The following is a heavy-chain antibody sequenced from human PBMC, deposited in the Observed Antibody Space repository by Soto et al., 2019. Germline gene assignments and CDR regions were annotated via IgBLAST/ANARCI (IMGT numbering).Heavy chain of an antibody. J-gene: IGHJ6*02. CDR2: IYPGDSDT. V-gene: IGHV5-51*01. Sequence: GESLKISCKGSGYSFTSYWIGWVRQMPGKGLEWMGIIYPGDSDTRYSPSFQGQVTISADKSISTAYLQWSSLKASDTAMYYCARQAAGQRYYYVMDVWGQGTTVTVSS. D-gene: IGHD6-13*01. CDR1: GYSFTSYW. CDR3: ARQAAGQRYYYVMDV.